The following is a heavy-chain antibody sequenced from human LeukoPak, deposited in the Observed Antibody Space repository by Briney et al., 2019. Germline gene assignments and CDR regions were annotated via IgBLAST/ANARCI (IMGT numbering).Heavy chain of an antibody. Sequence: GGTLRLSCVASGLTFSSYGMSWVRQAPGKGLEWVAVISDHGSEKYYADSVRGRFTISRDNSMDTLYLQMNSLRDEDTAIYFCAKVFVLMRGTPENWFDPWGQGTLVTVSS. V-gene: IGHV3-30*18. J-gene: IGHJ5*02. CDR1: GLTFSSYG. D-gene: IGHD1-14*01. CDR2: ISDHGSEK. CDR3: AKVFVLMRGTPENWFDP.